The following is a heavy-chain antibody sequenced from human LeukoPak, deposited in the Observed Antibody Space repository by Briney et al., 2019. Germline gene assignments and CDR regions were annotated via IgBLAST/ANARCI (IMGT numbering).Heavy chain of an antibody. D-gene: IGHD3-22*01. Sequence: GESLKISCKGSGYSFTSYWIGWVRQMPGEGLEWMGIIHPGDSDTRYSPSFQGQVTISVDKSINTAYLQWSSLKASDTAMFYCARQWLYYDSSAYRNYNCFDPWGQGTLVTVSS. CDR3: ARQWLYYDSSAYRNYNCFDP. J-gene: IGHJ5*02. V-gene: IGHV5-51*01. CDR1: GYSFTSYW. CDR2: IHPGDSDT.